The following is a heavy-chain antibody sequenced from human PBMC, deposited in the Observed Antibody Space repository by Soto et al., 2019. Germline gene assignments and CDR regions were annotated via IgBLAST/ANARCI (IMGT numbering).Heavy chain of an antibody. V-gene: IGHV3-21*01. J-gene: IGHJ3*02. CDR3: AVGYCSGGSCYSRSAFDI. CDR2: ISSSSSYI. D-gene: IGHD2-15*01. Sequence: EVQLVESGGGLVKPGGSLRLSCAASGFTFSSYSMNWVRQAPGKGLEWVSSISSSSSYIYYADSVKGRFTISRDNAKNSLYLQMNSLISEDTAVYYCAVGYCSGGSCYSRSAFDIWGQGTMVTVSS. CDR1: GFTFSSYS.